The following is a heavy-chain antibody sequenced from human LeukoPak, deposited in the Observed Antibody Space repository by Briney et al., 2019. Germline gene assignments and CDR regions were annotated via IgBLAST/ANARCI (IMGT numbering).Heavy chain of an antibody. CDR3: ARVSAAAGDY. V-gene: IGHV3-21*01. J-gene: IGHJ4*02. Sequence: GGSLRLSCAASGITFSSYSMNWVRQAPGKGLEWVSSISSSSSYIYYADSVKGRFTISRDNAKNSLYLQMNSLRAEDTAVYYCARVSAAAGDYWGQGTLVTVSS. CDR1: GITFSSYS. CDR2: ISSSSSYI. D-gene: IGHD6-13*01.